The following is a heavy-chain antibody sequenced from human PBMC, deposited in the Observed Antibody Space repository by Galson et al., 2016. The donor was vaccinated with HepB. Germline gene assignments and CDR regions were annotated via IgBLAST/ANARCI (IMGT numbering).Heavy chain of an antibody. CDR3: TRGEQLARMNAFDL. CDR2: INPYSGNA. J-gene: IGHJ3*01. Sequence: SVKVSCKAYGGTFSSYVISWVRQVPGQGLEWVAWINPYSGNANYAQKLQGWVTVTRDPSIGTAYMELTSLRSDDTAMYYCTRGEQLARMNAFDLWGQGTMVTVSS. V-gene: IGHV1-2*04. CDR1: GGTFSSYV. D-gene: IGHD6-13*01.